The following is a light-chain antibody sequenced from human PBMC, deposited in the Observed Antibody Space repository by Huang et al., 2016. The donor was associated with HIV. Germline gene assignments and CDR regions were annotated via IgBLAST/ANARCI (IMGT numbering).Light chain of an antibody. Sequence: EIVLTQSPATLSLSPGDRATLSCRASQRVGDYLAWYQQKSGQTPRLLIYDASNRATGIPARFSGSVSGTDCTRTISSLEPDDFAVYYCQQRSNWATFGQGTKVEI. CDR3: QQRSNWAT. CDR1: QRVGDY. J-gene: IGKJ1*01. CDR2: DAS. V-gene: IGKV3-11*01.